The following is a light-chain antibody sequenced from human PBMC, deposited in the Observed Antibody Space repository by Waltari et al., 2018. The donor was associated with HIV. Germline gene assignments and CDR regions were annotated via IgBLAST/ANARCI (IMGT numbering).Light chain of an antibody. J-gene: IGLJ1*01. Sequence: QSALTQPASVSGSPGQSITISCTGTSSDVGSYNLLPWYQQHPGKAPNRMIYEVSKRPSGVSNRFSGSKSSNTASLTISGLQAVDEADYYCCSYAGSSTYVFGTGTKVTVL. CDR1: SSDVGSYNL. V-gene: IGLV2-23*02. CDR3: CSYAGSSTYV. CDR2: EVS.